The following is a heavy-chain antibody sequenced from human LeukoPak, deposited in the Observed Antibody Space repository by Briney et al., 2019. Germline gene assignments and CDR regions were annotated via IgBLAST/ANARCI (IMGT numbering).Heavy chain of an antibody. CDR1: GGSISSYY. Sequence: ASETLSLTCTVSGGSISSYYWSWIRQPAGKGLEWIGRIYTSGSTKYNPSLKSRVTISVDTPKNQFSVKLYSVTAADTAVYYCAGWRDGFDIWGQGSMVTVSS. J-gene: IGHJ3*02. V-gene: IGHV4-4*07. CDR3: AGWRDGFDI. D-gene: IGHD6-19*01. CDR2: IYTSGST.